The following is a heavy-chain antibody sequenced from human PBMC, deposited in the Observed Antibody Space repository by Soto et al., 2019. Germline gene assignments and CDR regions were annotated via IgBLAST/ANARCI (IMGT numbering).Heavy chain of an antibody. V-gene: IGHV1-69*06. D-gene: IGHD6-13*01. CDR1: GGTFSSYA. CDR3: ARGEQQLNYGMDV. Sequence: SVKVSCKASGGTFSSYAISWVRQAPGQGLEWMGGIIPIFGTANYAQQFQGRVTITADKSTSTAYMELSSLRSEDTAVYYCARGEQQLNYGMDVWGQGTTVTVSS. J-gene: IGHJ6*02. CDR2: IIPIFGTA.